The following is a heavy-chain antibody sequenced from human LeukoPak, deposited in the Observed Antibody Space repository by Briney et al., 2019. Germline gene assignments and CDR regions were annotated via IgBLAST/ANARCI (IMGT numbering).Heavy chain of an antibody. CDR1: GFAYSTTW. Sequence: GGSLRLSCVASGFAYSTTWMNWVRQAPGKGLEWVANIGQGERQMNYADSVKGRFSISRDNARNSLFLQLNSLRAEDTAVYFCASSYLKHWGQGTLVTVSS. CDR3: ASSYLKH. CDR2: IGQGERQM. V-gene: IGHV3-7*01. J-gene: IGHJ1*01.